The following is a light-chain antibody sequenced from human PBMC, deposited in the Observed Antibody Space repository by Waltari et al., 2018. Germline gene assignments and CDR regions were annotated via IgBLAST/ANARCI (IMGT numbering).Light chain of an antibody. V-gene: IGKV3-20*01. CDR3: QEYGGSPIT. Sequence: EIVLTQSPGTLSLSPGERATLSCRASQSISSSYFAWYQQKPGQSPRLLIYGASRRATGIPDRFSGSGSGADFTLTISRLEPEDFAVYYCQEYGGSPITFGQGTRQEIK. J-gene: IGKJ5*01. CDR2: GAS. CDR1: QSISSSY.